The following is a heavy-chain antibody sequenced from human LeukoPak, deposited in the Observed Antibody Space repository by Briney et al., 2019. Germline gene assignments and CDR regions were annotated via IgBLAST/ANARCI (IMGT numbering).Heavy chain of an antibody. D-gene: IGHD5-18*01. CDR3: QMNSLRAEDTAVYYCAKDSAGYSYGFDS. CDR2: ISGNGRST. Sequence: GGSLRLSCAASGFTFSSYAMSWVRQAPGKGLEWVSSISGNGRSTFYADSVKGRFTISRDDSKNTLYLQMTSFRDNSKNTLYLQMNSLRAEDTAVYYCAKDSAGYSYGFDSWGQGTLVTVSS. J-gene: IGHJ4*02. V-gene: IGHV3-23*01. CDR1: GFTFSSYA.